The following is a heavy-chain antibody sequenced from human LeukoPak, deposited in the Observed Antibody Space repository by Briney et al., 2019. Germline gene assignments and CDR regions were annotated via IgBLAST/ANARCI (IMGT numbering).Heavy chain of an antibody. V-gene: IGHV3-21*01. D-gene: IGHD6-6*01. J-gene: IGHJ4*02. CDR1: GFTFSSYS. CDR2: ISSSSYI. Sequence: GGSLRLSCAASGFTFSSYSMNWVRQAPGKGLEWVSSISSSSYIYYADSVKGRFTISRDNAKNSLYLQMNSLRAEDTAVYYCAREKYEYSSSSGEFDYWGQGTLVTVSS. CDR3: AREKYEYSSSSGEFDY.